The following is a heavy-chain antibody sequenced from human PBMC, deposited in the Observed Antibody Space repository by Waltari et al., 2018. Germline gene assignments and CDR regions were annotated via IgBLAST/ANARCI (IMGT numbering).Heavy chain of an antibody. CDR3: ARGHTSSGGDYMDV. CDR2: MYTVGST. V-gene: IGHV3-53*01. CDR1: GFTVSHNY. D-gene: IGHD3-3*01. J-gene: IGHJ6*03. Sequence: EVQLVESGGGLIQPGGSLRLSCAVSGFTVSHNYMSWVGQAPGKGSELLSVMYTVGSTVYADSVMGRLTISRDNSMNTLVLQMNSLRGEDTAVYYGARGHTSSGGDYMDVWGKGTTVIVSS.